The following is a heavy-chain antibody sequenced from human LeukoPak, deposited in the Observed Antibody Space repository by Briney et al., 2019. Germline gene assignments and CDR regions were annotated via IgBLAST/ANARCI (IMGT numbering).Heavy chain of an antibody. CDR1: GFTFSSYS. CDR3: AREPATVTPHCDH. CDR2: ISSSSSYI. Sequence: GGSLRLSCAASGFTFSSYSMNWVRQAPGKGLEWVSSISSSSSYIYYADSVKGRFTISRDNAKNSLYLQMNSLRAEDTAVYYCAREPATVTPHCDHWGQGTLVTVSS. D-gene: IGHD4-17*01. V-gene: IGHV3-21*01. J-gene: IGHJ4*02.